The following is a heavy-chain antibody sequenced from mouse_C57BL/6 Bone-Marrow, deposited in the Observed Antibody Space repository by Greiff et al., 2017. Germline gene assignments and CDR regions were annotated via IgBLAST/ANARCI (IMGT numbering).Heavy chain of an antibody. CDR3: ARGDSYYFDY. CDR1: GYTFTSYG. J-gene: IGHJ2*01. CDR2: IYPRSGNT. Sequence: LVESGAELARPGASVKLSCKASGYTFTSYGISWVKQRTGQGLEWIGEIYPRSGNTYYNEKFKGKATLTADKSSSTAYMELRSLTSEDSAVYFCARGDSYYFDYWGQGTTLTVSS. V-gene: IGHV1-81*01.